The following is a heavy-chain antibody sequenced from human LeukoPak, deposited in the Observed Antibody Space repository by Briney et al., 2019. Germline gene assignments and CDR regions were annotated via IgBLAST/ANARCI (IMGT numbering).Heavy chain of an antibody. V-gene: IGHV1-2*02. J-gene: IGHJ4*02. CDR2: INPNSGGT. CDR3: ARVVVGGSSGYYASGEGDY. CDR1: GYTFTGYY. D-gene: IGHD3-22*01. Sequence: ASVNVSCKASGYTFTGYYMHGVRQAPGQGLEWMGWINPNSGGTNYAQKFQGRVTMTRDTCISTAYMELSRLRSDDTAVYYCARVVVGGSSGYYASGEGDYWGQGTLVTVSS.